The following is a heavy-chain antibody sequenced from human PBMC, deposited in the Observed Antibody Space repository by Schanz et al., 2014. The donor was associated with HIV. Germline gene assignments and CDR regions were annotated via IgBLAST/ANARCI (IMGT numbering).Heavy chain of an antibody. V-gene: IGHV3-21*06. CDR2: ISRDPSYI. J-gene: IGHJ6*02. CDR1: GFSLSYYS. CDR3: VRDNHDSTWYEGYYYGMDV. D-gene: IGHD6-13*01. Sequence: VQLVESGGGLVKPGGSLRLSCAASGFSLSYYSLHWVRQAPGKGLEWVSSISRDPSYIYYADSVRGRFTISRDNAKNSLYLQMNSLRAEDTAVYYCVRDNHDSTWYEGYYYGMDVWGQGTTVTVSS.